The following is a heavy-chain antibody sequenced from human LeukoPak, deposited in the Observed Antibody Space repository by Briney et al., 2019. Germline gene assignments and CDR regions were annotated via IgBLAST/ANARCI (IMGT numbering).Heavy chain of an antibody. V-gene: IGHV4-59*01. Sequence: PSETLSLTCTVSGVSISSYYWSWIRQPPGKGLEWIGYIYYSGSTNYNPSPKSRVTISVDTSKNQFSLKLSSVTAADTAVYYCARKRANYDSSGYYSEFEYYFDYWGQGTLVTVSS. CDR3: ARKRANYDSSGYYSEFEYYFDY. D-gene: IGHD3-22*01. CDR1: GVSISSYY. J-gene: IGHJ4*02. CDR2: IYYSGST.